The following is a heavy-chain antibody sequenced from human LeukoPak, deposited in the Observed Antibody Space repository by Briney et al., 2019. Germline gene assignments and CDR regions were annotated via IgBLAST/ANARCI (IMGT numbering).Heavy chain of an antibody. D-gene: IGHD3-10*01. V-gene: IGHV3-23*01. CDR3: AKDTSFGSNYYYYGMDV. Sequence: GGSLRLSCAASGFTFSSYAMSWVRQAPGKGLEWVSAISGSGGSTYYADSVKGRFTISRDNSKNTLYLQMNSLRAEDTAVYYCAKDTSFGSNYYYYGMDVWGQGTTVTVSS. CDR2: ISGSGGST. J-gene: IGHJ6*02. CDR1: GFTFSSYA.